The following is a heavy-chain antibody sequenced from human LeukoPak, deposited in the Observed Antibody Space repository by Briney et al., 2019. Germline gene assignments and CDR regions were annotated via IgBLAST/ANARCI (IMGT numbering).Heavy chain of an antibody. Sequence: GGSLRLSCAASGFTFSSYAMHWVRQAPGKGLEYVSAISRNGGSTYYANSVKVRFTISRDNSKNTLYLQMGSLRAEDMAVYYCASLDFWSGYYDYWGQGTLVTVSS. V-gene: IGHV3-64*01. CDR3: ASLDFWSGYYDY. J-gene: IGHJ4*02. CDR2: ISRNGGST. CDR1: GFTFSSYA. D-gene: IGHD3-3*01.